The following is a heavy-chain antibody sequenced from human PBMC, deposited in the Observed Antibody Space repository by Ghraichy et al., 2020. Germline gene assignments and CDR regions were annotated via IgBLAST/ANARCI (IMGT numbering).Heavy chain of an antibody. J-gene: IGHJ5*02. CDR3: ARGVSTVTTFWFDP. D-gene: IGHD4-17*01. Sequence: NISCKASGYTFTSSDIDWVRQATGQGLEWMGWMNPINGNTGYAQKFQGRLTMTRDTSTNTAYMELSSLTSDDTAVYYCARGVSTVTTFWFDPWGQGTLVTVSS. CDR2: MNPINGNT. V-gene: IGHV1-8*02. CDR1: GYTFTSSD.